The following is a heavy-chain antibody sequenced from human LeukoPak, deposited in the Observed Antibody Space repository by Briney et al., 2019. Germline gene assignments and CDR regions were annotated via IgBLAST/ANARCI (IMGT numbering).Heavy chain of an antibody. CDR1: GYTFTSYD. V-gene: IGHV1-8*01. Sequence: GSVKVSCKASGYTFTSYDINWVRHATGQGLEWMGWMSPNSGDTGYAQKFQGRVTMTRDTSISTAFMELTSLRSEDTAVYYCASGPPNWGFDFWGQGALVTVSS. D-gene: IGHD7-27*01. J-gene: IGHJ4*02. CDR2: MSPNSGDT. CDR3: ASGPPNWGFDF.